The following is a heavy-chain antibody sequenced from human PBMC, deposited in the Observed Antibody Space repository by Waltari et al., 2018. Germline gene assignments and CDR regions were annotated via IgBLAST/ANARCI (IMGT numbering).Heavy chain of an antibody. D-gene: IGHD2-15*01. V-gene: IGHV3-23*04. Sequence: EVQLVESGGGLVQPGGSLSLSCAASGFTFSSYAMRWVRQAPGKGLEWVSAISGSGGSTYYADSVKGRFTISRDNSKNTLYLQMNSLRAEDTAVYYCAKDRSETRGPFDIWGQGTMVTVSS. CDR3: AKDRSETRGPFDI. CDR1: GFTFSSYA. J-gene: IGHJ3*02. CDR2: ISGSGGST.